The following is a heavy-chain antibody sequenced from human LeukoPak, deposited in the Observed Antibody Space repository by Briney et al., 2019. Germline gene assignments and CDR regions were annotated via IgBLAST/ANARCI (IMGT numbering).Heavy chain of an antibody. CDR3: AEDSSMVTTRAPYYYYYLDV. V-gene: IGHV1-69*13. D-gene: IGHD4-17*01. CDR2: FIPLLGTP. CDR1: GGTFTNYA. J-gene: IGHJ6*02. Sequence: SVKVSCTASGGTFTNYAINWVRQAPGQGLEWMGGFIPLLGTPNYAQKFQGRVTITADDSTSTAYMELTSLRSEDTAVYYCAEDSSMVTTRAPYYYYYLDVWGQGTTVTVSS.